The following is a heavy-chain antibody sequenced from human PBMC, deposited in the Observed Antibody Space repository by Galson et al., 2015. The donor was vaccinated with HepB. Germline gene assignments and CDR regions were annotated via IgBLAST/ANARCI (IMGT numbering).Heavy chain of an antibody. D-gene: IGHD1-26*01. J-gene: IGHJ4*02. V-gene: IGHV1-18*04. Sequence: SVKVSCKASGYTLTDFGISWVRQAPGQGPEWIGWISAYNGDTKYAQKVQGRLTMTTDTSTSTAYMELRSLRSDDTAVYYCARDLGSEGATFFDFWGQGSMVTVSS. CDR1: GYTLTDFG. CDR3: ARDLGSEGATFFDF. CDR2: ISAYNGDT.